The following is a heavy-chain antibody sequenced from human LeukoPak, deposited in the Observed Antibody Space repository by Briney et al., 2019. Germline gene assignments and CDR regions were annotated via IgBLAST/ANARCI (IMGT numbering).Heavy chain of an antibody. CDR2: INPNSGGT. Sequence: ASVTVSCKASGYTFTGYYIHWVRQAPGQGLEWMGWINPNSGGTNYAQKFQGRVAMTRDTSISTAYMELSRLRSDDTAVYYCARGSTEGYSSSRGGWFDPWGQGTLVTVSS. CDR3: ARGSTEGYSSSRGGWFDP. V-gene: IGHV1-2*02. J-gene: IGHJ5*02. CDR1: GYTFTGYY. D-gene: IGHD6-13*01.